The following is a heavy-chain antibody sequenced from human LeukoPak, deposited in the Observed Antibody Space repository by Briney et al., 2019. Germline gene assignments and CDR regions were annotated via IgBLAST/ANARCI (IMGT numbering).Heavy chain of an antibody. CDR2: IYPGDSDT. D-gene: IGHD3-10*01. CDR3: ARSGSYYGSGSYFNYYGMDV. Sequence: GESLKISCKGSGYSFTSYWIGWVRQMPGKGLEWMGIIYPGDSDTRYSPSFQGQVTISADKSISTAYLQWSSLKASDTAMYYCARSGSYYGSGSYFNYYGMDVWGEGTTVTVSS. J-gene: IGHJ6*04. V-gene: IGHV5-51*01. CDR1: GYSFTSYW.